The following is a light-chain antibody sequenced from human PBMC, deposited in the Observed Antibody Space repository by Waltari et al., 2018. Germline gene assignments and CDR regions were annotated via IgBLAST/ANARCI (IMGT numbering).Light chain of an antibody. CDR3: QQSYSTKRT. J-gene: IGKJ1*01. V-gene: IGKV1-39*01. CDR2: AAS. Sequence: DIQMTQSPSSLSASVGDRVTITCRASQSISSNLNWYQQKPGKAPKLLIYAASSLQSGVPSRFSGSGSGTDFTLTISSLQPEDFATYYCQQSYSTKRTFGQGTKVEIK. CDR1: QSISSN.